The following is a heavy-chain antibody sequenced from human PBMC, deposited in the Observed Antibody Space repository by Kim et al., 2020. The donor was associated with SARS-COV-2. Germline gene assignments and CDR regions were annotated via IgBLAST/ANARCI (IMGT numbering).Heavy chain of an antibody. J-gene: IGHJ6*02. CDR1: GYSFTSYW. D-gene: IGHD3-9*01. Sequence: GESLKISCKGSGYSFTSYWISWVRQMPGKGLEWMGRIDPSDSYTNYSPSFQGHVTISADKSISTAYLQWSSLKASDTAMYYCARLRTGGQYDILTGYYNHYYYSGMDGWGQGTTVTVSS. V-gene: IGHV5-10-1*01. CDR3: ARLRTGGQYDILTGYYNHYYYSGMDG. CDR2: IDPSDSYT.